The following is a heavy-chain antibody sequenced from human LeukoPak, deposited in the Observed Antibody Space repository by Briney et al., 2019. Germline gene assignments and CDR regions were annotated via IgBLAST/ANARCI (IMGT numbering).Heavy chain of an antibody. CDR1: GFTFSDYY. CDR2: ISSSGSTI. D-gene: IGHD5-12*01. CDR3: AREYSSEYYFDY. Sequence: GGSLRLSCAASGFTFSDYYMSWIRQAPGKGLEWVSYISSSGSTIYYADSVKGRFAISRDNAKNSLYLQMNSLRAEDTAVYYCAREYSSEYYFDYWGQGTLVTVSS. J-gene: IGHJ4*02. V-gene: IGHV3-11*01.